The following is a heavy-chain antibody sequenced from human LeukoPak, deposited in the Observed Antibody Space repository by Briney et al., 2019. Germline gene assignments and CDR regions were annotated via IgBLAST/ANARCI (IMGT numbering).Heavy chain of an antibody. CDR2: ISYDGSNK. CDR3: AKYDSSGYSNDAFDI. V-gene: IGHV3-30*04. D-gene: IGHD3-22*01. Sequence: GGSLRLSCAVSGFTFSSYAMHWVRQAPGKGLEWVAVISYDGSNKYYADSVKGRFTISRDNSKNTLYLQMNSLRAEDTAVYYCAKYDSSGYSNDAFDIWGQGTMVTVSS. CDR1: GFTFSSYA. J-gene: IGHJ3*02.